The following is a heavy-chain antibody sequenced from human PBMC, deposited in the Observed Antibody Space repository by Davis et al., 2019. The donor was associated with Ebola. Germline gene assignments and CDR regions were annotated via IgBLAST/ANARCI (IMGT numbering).Heavy chain of an antibody. D-gene: IGHD3-22*01. CDR1: GFTFSSYW. V-gene: IGHV3-7*01. CDR2: IKQDGSEK. Sequence: GESLKISCAASGFTFSSYWMSWVRQAPGKGLEWVANIKQDGSEKYYVDSVKGRFTISRDNAKNSLYLQMNSLRAEDTAVYYCAKDGTMIVVEGLDYWGQGTLVTVSS. CDR3: AKDGTMIVVEGLDY. J-gene: IGHJ4*02.